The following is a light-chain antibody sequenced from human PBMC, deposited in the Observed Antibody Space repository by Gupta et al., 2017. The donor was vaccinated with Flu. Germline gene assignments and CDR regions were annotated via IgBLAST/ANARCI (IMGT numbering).Light chain of an antibody. CDR3: CSDAGSSTWV. Sequence: QSALTQPASVSGSPGQSITISCTGTSSDVGSYNLLSWYQQHPGKAPKLMIYEGSKRPAGVSNRFSGSKSGNTASLAISGRQAEDEADYYCCSDAGSSTWVFGGGTKLTVL. CDR1: SSDVGSYNL. CDR2: EGS. J-gene: IGLJ3*02. V-gene: IGLV2-23*01.